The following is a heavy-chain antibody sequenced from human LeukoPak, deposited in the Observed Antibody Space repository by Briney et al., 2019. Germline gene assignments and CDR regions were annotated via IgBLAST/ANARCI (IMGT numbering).Heavy chain of an antibody. V-gene: IGHV3-23*01. J-gene: IGHJ4*02. D-gene: IGHD5-12*01. CDR1: GFTFSNYG. CDR3: AKEKGPRLPCDY. CDR2: ISASGDNT. Sequence: GGSLRLSCAASGFTFSNYGMNWVRQAPGKGLEWVSAISASGDNTYYADSVKGRFTISRDNSKSTLYVQMNSLRAEDTAVYYCAKEKGPRLPCDYWGQGTLVTVSS.